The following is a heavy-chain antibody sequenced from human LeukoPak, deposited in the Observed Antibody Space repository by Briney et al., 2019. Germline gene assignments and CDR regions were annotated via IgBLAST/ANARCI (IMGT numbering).Heavy chain of an antibody. D-gene: IGHD3-22*01. Sequence: GGSLRLSCAASGFTFSSYAMSWVRQAPGKGLEWVSIIYSGGSTSYADSVKGRFTISRDNSKNTLYLQMNSLRTEDTAVYYCARGGSYFDISGYYFYWGQGTLVTVSS. V-gene: IGHV3-66*01. CDR3: ARGGSYFDISGYYFY. CDR1: GFTFSSYA. J-gene: IGHJ4*02. CDR2: IYSGGST.